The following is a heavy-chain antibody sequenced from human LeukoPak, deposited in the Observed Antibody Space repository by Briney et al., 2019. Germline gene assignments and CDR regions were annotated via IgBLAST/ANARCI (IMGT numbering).Heavy chain of an antibody. CDR1: GFTFSSYT. D-gene: IGHD6-13*01. CDR2: ISGSGGST. V-gene: IGHV3-23*01. CDR3: AKPRQQLVRGGLYEQPHYYYYYGMDV. J-gene: IGHJ6*02. Sequence: PGGSLRLSCAASGFTFSSYTMSWVRQAPGKGLEWVSAISGSGGSTYYADSVKGRFTISRDNSKNTLYLQMNSLRAEDTAVYYCAKPRQQLVRGGLYEQPHYYYYYGMDVWGQGTTVTVSS.